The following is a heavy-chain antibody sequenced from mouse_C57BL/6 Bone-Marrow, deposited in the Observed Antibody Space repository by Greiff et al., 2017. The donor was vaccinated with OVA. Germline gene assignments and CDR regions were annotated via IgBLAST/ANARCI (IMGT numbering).Heavy chain of an antibody. J-gene: IGHJ4*01. V-gene: IGHV7-3*01. CDR3: ARSLLYYYAMDY. CDR1: GFTFTDYY. CDR2: IRNKANGYTT. Sequence: EVKLVESGGGLVQPGGSLSLSCAASGFTFTDYYMSWVRQPPGKALEWLGFIRNKANGYTTEYSASVKGRFTISRDNSQSILYLQMNALRAEDSATYYCARSLLYYYAMDYWGQGTSVTVSS.